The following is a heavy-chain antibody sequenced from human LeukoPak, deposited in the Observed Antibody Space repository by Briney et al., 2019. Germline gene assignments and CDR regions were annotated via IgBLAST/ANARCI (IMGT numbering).Heavy chain of an antibody. D-gene: IGHD4-17*01. CDR3: ARDAGGDYARPDY. Sequence: GGSLRLSCAASGFSFSTFSMTWVRQASGKGLEWVSTISDSGGFTDYADSVKGRFTISRDNSKNTLFLQMNSLRAEDTAVYYCARDAGGDYARPDYWGQGTLVTVSS. V-gene: IGHV3-23*01. J-gene: IGHJ4*02. CDR1: GFSFSTFS. CDR2: ISDSGGFT.